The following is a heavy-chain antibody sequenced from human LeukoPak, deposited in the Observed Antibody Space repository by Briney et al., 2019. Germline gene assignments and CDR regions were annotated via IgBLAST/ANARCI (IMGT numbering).Heavy chain of an antibody. J-gene: IGHJ6*03. V-gene: IGHV3-23*01. CDR1: GFTLSSYS. CDR3: ARREVGYYYFYMDL. Sequence: GGSLRLSCAASGFTLSSYSMSWVRQAPGKGLEWVSTISGSGRSTYYADSVKDRFTISRDNSKNTLYLQINSLRVEDTAVYYCARREVGYYYFYMDLWGRGTTVTVSS. CDR2: ISGSGRST.